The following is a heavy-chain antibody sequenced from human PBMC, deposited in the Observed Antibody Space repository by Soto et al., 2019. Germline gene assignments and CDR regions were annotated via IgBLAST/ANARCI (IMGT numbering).Heavy chain of an antibody. CDR3: ARDIPNRAGRV. CDR2: IIPIFDAT. D-gene: IGHD3-10*01. J-gene: IGHJ4*02. Sequence: QVQLVQSGAEVKKPGSSVKVSCKVAGGPFSTLSISWVRQAPGQGLVLMGGIIPIFDATNYAQKFQGRVTITADVSTSTAYMEVSSLRSDDTAVYYCARDIPNRAGRVWGPGTLVTVSS. V-gene: IGHV1-69*01. CDR1: GGPFSTLS.